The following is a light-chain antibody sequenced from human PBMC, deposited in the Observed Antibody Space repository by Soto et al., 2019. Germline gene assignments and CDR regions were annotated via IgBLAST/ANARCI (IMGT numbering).Light chain of an antibody. CDR1: QSISSY. Sequence: DIQMAQSPSPLSGSVGDRVTITCRASQSISSYLNWYQQKPGKAPKLLIYAASSLQSGVPSRFSGSGSGTDFTLTISSLQPEDFATYYCQKSYSTPLNFGGGTKVDIK. J-gene: IGKJ4*01. CDR3: QKSYSTPLN. CDR2: AAS. V-gene: IGKV1-39*01.